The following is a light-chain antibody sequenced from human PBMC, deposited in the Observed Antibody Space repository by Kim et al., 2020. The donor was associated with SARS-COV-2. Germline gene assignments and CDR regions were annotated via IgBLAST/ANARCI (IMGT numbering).Light chain of an antibody. J-gene: IGLJ1*01. CDR1: SSNIGSNT. CDR3: AAWDDSLNGPV. Sequence: ELTQPPSASGTPGQRVTISCSGSSSNIGSNTVNWYQQLPGTAPKLLIYSNNQRPSGVPDRFSGSKSGTSASLAICGLQSEDEADYYCAAWDDSLNGPVFGTGTKVTVL. V-gene: IGLV1-44*01. CDR2: SNN.